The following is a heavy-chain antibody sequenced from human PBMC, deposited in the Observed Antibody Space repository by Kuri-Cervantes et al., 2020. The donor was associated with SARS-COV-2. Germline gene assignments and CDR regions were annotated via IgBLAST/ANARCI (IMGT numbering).Heavy chain of an antibody. D-gene: IGHD3-10*01. CDR1: GFTFSSYA. J-gene: IGHJ4*02. CDR2: ISSSSSYI. V-gene: IGHV3-21*01. Sequence: GESLKISCAASGFTFSSYAMSWVRQASGKGLEWVSSISSSSSYIYYADSVKGRFTISRDNAKNSLYLQMNSLRAEDTAVYYCARDSFTLGSGSYYFDYWGQGTLVTVSS. CDR3: ARDSFTLGSGSYYFDY.